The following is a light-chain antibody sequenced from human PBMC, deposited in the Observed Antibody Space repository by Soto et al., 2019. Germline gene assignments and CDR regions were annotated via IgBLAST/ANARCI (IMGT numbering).Light chain of an antibody. J-gene: IGLJ3*02. V-gene: IGLV1-40*01. CDR3: QSYDSSLSGV. Sequence: QSVLTQPPSVSGAPGQRVTISCTGSSSNIGAGYDVHWYQQLPGTAPKLLIYGNSNRPSGVPDRFSGSKSATSASLAITGLQAEDEAYYYCQSYDSSLSGVFGGGTKLTVL. CDR1: SSNIGAGYD. CDR2: GNS.